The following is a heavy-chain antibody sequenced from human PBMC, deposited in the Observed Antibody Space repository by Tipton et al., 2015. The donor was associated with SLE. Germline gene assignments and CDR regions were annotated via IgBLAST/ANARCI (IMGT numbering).Heavy chain of an antibody. D-gene: IGHD5-18*01. CDR2: IRYDGSNK. V-gene: IGHV3-30*02. CDR3: ARLNTAKDAFDI. J-gene: IGHJ3*02. CDR1: GFTFSSYG. Sequence: SLRLSCAASGFTFSSYGMHWVRQAPGKGLEWVAFIRYDGSNKYYADSVKGRFTISRDNSKNTLYLQMNSLRAEDTAVYYCARLNTAKDAFDIWGQGTMVTVSS.